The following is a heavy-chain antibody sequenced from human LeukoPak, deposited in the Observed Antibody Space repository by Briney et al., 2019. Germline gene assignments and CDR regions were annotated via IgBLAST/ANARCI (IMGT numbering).Heavy chain of an antibody. J-gene: IGHJ6*03. CDR2: ISAYNGNT. CDR3: ARDRKVGYCSGGSCHYYYYYYMDV. CDR1: GYTFTGYY. Sequence: ASVKVSCKASGYTFTGYYMHWVRQAPGQGLEWMGWISAYNGNTNYAQKLQGRVTMTTDTSTSTAYMELRSLRSDDTAVYYCARDRKVGYCSGGSCHYYYYYYMDVWGKGTTVTVSS. D-gene: IGHD2-15*01. V-gene: IGHV1-18*04.